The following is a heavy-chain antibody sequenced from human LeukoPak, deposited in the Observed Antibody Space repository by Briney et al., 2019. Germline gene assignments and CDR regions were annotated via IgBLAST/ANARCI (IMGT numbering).Heavy chain of an antibody. V-gene: IGHV4-39*01. J-gene: IGHJ4*02. CDR1: GASIRSSDDY. Sequence: SETLSLTCTVFGASIRSSDDYWGWLRQPPGKGLEWIGSIHYGGITYYNPSFKSRVTISVDTSKNQFSLKLSSVTAADTAVYYCARRGSSGFLYYFDYWGQGILVTVSS. CDR2: IHYGGIT. D-gene: IGHD6-19*01. CDR3: ARRGSSGFLYYFDY.